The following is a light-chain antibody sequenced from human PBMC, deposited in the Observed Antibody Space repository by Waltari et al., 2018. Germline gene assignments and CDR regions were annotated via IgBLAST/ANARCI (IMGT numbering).Light chain of an antibody. CDR2: HAS. V-gene: IGKV1-5*03. Sequence: DIQITQSPSTLSASVGDRVTITCRASQSVSKWLAWYQQKPGKVPKLLIYHASILEDGVPSRFRGSGSGPECTLTITSLQPDDFATYYCQNYNSDLGVTFGQGTRLEIK. CDR1: QSVSKW. CDR3: QNYNSDLGVT. J-gene: IGKJ5*01.